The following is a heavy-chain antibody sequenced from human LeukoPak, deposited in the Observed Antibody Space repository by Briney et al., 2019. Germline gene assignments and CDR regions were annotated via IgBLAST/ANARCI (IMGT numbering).Heavy chain of an antibody. CDR1: GFTFSSYW. CDR2: INSDGSST. CDR3: ANYDFWSGYFFY. V-gene: IGHV3-74*01. J-gene: IGHJ4*02. Sequence: TGGSLRLSCAASGFTFSSYWMHWVRQAPGKGLVWVSRINSDGSSTSYADSVKGRFTTSRDNAKNTLYLQMNSLRAEDTAVYYCANYDFWSGYFFYWGQGTLVTVSS. D-gene: IGHD3-3*01.